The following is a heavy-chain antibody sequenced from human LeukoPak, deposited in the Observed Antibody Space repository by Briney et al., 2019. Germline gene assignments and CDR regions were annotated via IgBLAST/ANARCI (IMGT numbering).Heavy chain of an antibody. CDR2: FFTGGST. J-gene: IGHJ4*02. V-gene: IGHV4-4*07. D-gene: IGHD3-22*01. CDR3: ARGPAVYDSSGYSDY. Sequence: SETLSLTCTVSGGSIGSSYWSWNRQPAGKGLEWIGRFFTGGSTYYNPSLESRVTMSVDTSKNQFSLNLSSVTAADTAVYYCARGPAVYDSSGYSDYWGQGTLVTVSS. CDR1: GGSIGSSY.